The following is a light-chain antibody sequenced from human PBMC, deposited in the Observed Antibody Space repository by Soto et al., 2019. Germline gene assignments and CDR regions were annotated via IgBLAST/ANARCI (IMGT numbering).Light chain of an antibody. V-gene: IGKV1-5*03. CDR1: QSISSH. CDR3: QQYNTYPLT. J-gene: IGKJ4*01. Sequence: DIHMTQSPSSLSASVGDRVTITCRASQSISSHLNWYQQKPGKAPKLLIYKASTLESGVPSRFSGSGSGTEFTLTISSLQPDDFATYYCQQYNTYPLTFGGGTKVDIK. CDR2: KAS.